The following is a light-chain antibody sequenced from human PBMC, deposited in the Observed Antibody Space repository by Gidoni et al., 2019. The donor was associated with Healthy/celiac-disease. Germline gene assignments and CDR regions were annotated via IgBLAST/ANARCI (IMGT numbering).Light chain of an antibody. CDR3: QQYGSSLHT. Sequence: STTSPGTLSLSPGERATLSCRASHSVSSSYLAWYQQTPGQARMLLLYGASSRATGIPDMFSGSGSATYFTLTSSRLEPEDFAVYYCQQYGSSLHTFGQGTKLEIK. V-gene: IGKV3-20*01. J-gene: IGKJ2*01. CDR2: GAS. CDR1: HSVSSSY.